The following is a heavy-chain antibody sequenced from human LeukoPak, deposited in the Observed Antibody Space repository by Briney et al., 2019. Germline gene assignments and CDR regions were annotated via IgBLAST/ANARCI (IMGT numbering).Heavy chain of an antibody. J-gene: IGHJ5*02. D-gene: IGHD3-10*01. CDR2: INPNSGGT. CDR3: ARGRDYYGSGSLSFWFDP. Sequence: VASVKVSCKASGYTFTGYYMHWVRQAPGQGLEGMGWINPNSGGTNYAQKFQGRVTMTRDTSISTAYMELSRLRSDDTAVYYCARGRDYYGSGSLSFWFDPWGQGTLVTVSS. V-gene: IGHV1-2*02. CDR1: GYTFTGYY.